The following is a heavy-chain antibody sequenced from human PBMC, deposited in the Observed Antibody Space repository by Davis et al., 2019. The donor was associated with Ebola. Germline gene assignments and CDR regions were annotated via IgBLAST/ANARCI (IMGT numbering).Heavy chain of an antibody. J-gene: IGHJ6*02. Sequence: HSQTLPPTCPISGDSVSSAGWNWIRQSPSRGLEWLGRTYYKSKWYNDYAVSVKSRITINPDTSKNQFSLQLNSVTPEDTALYYCARGWLRGGMDVWGEGTTVTV. CDR3: ARGWLRGGMDV. CDR1: GDSVSSAG. V-gene: IGHV6-1*01. CDR2: TYYKSKWYN. D-gene: IGHD5-18*01.